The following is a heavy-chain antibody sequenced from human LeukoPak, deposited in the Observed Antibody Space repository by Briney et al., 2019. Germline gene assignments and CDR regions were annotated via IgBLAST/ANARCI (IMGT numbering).Heavy chain of an antibody. CDR2: ISAYNGNS. CDR3: ARRLLWFGELSENWFDP. V-gene: IGHV1-18*04. D-gene: IGHD3-10*01. Sequence: ASVKVSCKASGYTFTGYYMHWVRQAPGQGLEWMGWISAYNGNSNYAQKLQGRVTMTTDTSTSTAYMELRSLRSDDTAVYYCARRLLWFGELSENWFDPWGQGTLVTVSS. CDR1: GYTFTGYY. J-gene: IGHJ5*02.